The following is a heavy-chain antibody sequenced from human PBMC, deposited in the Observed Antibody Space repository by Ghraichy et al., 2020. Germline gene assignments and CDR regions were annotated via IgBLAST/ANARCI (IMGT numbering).Heavy chain of an antibody. J-gene: IGHJ6*02. CDR2: ISWNSGSI. CDR1: GFTFDDYA. V-gene: IGHV3-9*01. D-gene: IGHD3-22*01. CDR3: AKDKGDYYDSSGYTLYYGMDV. Sequence: GGSLRLSCAASGFTFDDYAMHWVRQAPGKGLEWVSGISWNSGSIGYADSVKGRFTISRDNAKNSLYLQMNSLRAEDTALYYCAKDKGDYYDSSGYTLYYGMDVWGQGTTVTVSS.